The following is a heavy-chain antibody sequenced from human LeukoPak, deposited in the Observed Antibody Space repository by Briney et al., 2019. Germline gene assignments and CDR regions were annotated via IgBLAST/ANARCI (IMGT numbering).Heavy chain of an antibody. Sequence: PGGSLRLSCVASGFTFSDYYMSWIRQAPGKELEWVSYISGTTSNTKYADSVKGRFTISRDNAKNSLYLQMNSLRAEDTAVYYCVRDTSLVVVVPTARQDWFDPWGQGTLVTVSS. J-gene: IGHJ5*02. CDR2: ISGTTSNT. D-gene: IGHD2-2*01. V-gene: IGHV3-11*06. CDR1: GFTFSDYY. CDR3: VRDTSLVVVVPTARQDWFDP.